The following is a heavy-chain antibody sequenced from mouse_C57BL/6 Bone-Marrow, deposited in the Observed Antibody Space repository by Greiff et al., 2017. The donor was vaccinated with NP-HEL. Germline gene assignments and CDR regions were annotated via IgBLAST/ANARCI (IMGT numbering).Heavy chain of an antibody. V-gene: IGHV14-4*01. CDR1: GFNIKDDY. J-gene: IGHJ1*03. CDR2: IDPENGDT. CDR3: TTITTVVEGYFDV. D-gene: IGHD1-1*01. Sequence: DVKLVESGAELVRPGASVKLSCTASGFNIKDDYMHWVKQRPEQGLEWIGWIDPENGDTEYASKFQGKATITADTSSNTAYRQLSSLSSEDTAVYYCTTITTVVEGYFDVWGTGTTVTVSS.